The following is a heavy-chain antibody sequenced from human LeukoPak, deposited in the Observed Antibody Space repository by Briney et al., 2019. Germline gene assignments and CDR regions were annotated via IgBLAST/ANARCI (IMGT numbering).Heavy chain of an antibody. CDR2: INHSGST. CDR3: ARRLLGYCSGGSCYSGYFQH. V-gene: IGHV4-34*01. J-gene: IGHJ1*01. Sequence: SETLSLTCAVYGGSFSGYYWSWIRQPPGKGLEWIGEINHSGSTNSNPSLKSRVTISVDTSKDQFSLKLSSVTAADTAMYYCARRLLGYCSGGSCYSGYFQHWGQGTLVTVSS. D-gene: IGHD2-15*01. CDR1: GGSFSGYY.